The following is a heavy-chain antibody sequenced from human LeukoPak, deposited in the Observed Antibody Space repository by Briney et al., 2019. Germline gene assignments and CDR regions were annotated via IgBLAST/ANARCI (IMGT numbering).Heavy chain of an antibody. CDR1: GYTFTGYY. Sequence: GASVKVSCKASGYTFTGYYMHWVRQAPGQGLEWMGWISPDSGAANYAQNFQGRVTMTRDTSISTAYMELSSLRSDDQAVYFCAREGYSTSSGPLDYWGQGTLVTVSP. V-gene: IGHV1-2*02. J-gene: IGHJ4*02. D-gene: IGHD6-6*01. CDR3: AREGYSTSSGPLDY. CDR2: ISPDSGAA.